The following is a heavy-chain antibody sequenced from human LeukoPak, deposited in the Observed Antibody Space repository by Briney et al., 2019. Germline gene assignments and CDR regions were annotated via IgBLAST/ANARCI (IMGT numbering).Heavy chain of an antibody. J-gene: IGHJ3*02. CDR3: ARGREKTTPGGFDI. V-gene: IGHV4-4*07. CDR1: GASISSYY. D-gene: IGHD4-17*01. Sequence: SETLSLTCTVSGASISSYYWRWIRQPAGKGLEWIGRFYTSGSTNYNPSLKSRGNMSVDTSKNQFPLNLSSVTAADTAVYYCARGREKTTPGGFDIWGQGTMVTVSS. CDR2: FYTSGST.